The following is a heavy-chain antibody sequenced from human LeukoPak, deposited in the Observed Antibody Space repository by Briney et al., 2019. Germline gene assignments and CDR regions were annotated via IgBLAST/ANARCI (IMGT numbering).Heavy chain of an antibody. CDR1: GFTFSSFG. Sequence: GGSLGLSCAASGFTFSSFGMHWVRQAPGKGLEWVAVIWYDGNNKYYADSVKGRFTISRDNSKNTLYLQMNSLRAEDTAVYYCARAFTSTGYYYVEYWGQGTLVTVSS. CDR2: IWYDGNNK. D-gene: IGHD3-22*01. J-gene: IGHJ4*02. V-gene: IGHV3-33*01. CDR3: ARAFTSTGYYYVEY.